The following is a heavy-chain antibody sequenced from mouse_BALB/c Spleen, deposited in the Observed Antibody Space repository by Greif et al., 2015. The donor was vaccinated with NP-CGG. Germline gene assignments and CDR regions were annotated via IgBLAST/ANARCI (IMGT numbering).Heavy chain of an antibody. CDR1: GFTFSSFG. CDR3: ARGHDGYPVAY. CDR2: ISSGSSTI. D-gene: IGHD2-3*01. J-gene: IGHJ3*01. Sequence: EVMSVESGGGLVQPGGSRKLSCAASGFTFSSFGMHWVRQAPEKGLEWVAYISSGSSTIYYADTVKGRFTISRDNPKNALFLQMTSLRSEDTAMYYCARGHDGYPVAYWGQGTLVTVSA. V-gene: IGHV5-17*02.